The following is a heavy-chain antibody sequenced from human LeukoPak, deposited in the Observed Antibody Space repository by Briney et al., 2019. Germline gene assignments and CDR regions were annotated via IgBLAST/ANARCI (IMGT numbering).Heavy chain of an antibody. D-gene: IGHD3-3*01. V-gene: IGHV4-30-4*01. J-gene: IGHJ5*02. CDR3: ARGPTYYDFWSGPKANWFDP. CDR2: IYYSGST. CDR1: GGSISSGDYY. Sequence: PSETLSLTCTVSGGSISSGDYYWSWIRQPPGKGLEWIGYIYYSGSTYYNPSLKSRVAISVDTSKNQFSLKLSSVTAADTAVYYCARGPTYYDFWSGPKANWFDPWGQGTLVTVSS.